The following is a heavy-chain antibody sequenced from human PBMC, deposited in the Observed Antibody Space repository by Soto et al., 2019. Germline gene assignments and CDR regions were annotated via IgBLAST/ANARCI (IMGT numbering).Heavy chain of an antibody. V-gene: IGHV1-69*01. J-gene: IGHJ4*02. CDR1: GGTFSSYA. CDR2: IIPIFGTA. Sequence: QVQLVQSGAEVKKPGSSVKVSCKASGGTFSSYAISWVRQAPGQGLEWMGGIIPIFGTANYAQKIQGRVTITADECRSTAYMELTSLRSEDTAVYYCARSKKKVYYFDYWGQGALVTVST. CDR3: ARSKKKVYYFDY.